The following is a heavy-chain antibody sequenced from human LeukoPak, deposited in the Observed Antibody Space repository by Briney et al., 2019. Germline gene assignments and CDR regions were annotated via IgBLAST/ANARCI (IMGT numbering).Heavy chain of an antibody. CDR2: ISYDGSNK. Sequence: GGSLRLSCAASGFTFSSYGMHWVRQAPGKGLEWVAVISYDGSNKYYADSVKGRFTISRDNSKNTLYLQMNSLRAEDTAVYYCAKVGEHRSGFDYWGQGTLVTVSS. CDR3: AKVGEHRSGFDY. D-gene: IGHD1/OR15-1a*01. CDR1: GFTFSSYG. V-gene: IGHV3-30*18. J-gene: IGHJ4*02.